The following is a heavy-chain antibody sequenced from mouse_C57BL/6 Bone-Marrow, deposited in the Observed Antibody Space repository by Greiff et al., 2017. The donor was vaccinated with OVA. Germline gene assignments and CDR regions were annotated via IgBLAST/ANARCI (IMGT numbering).Heavy chain of an antibody. CDR2: INPSSGYT. CDR3: AKAIADYSNHFDY. D-gene: IGHD2-5*01. Sequence: VQLQQSGAELAKPGATVKLSCKASGYTFTSYWMHWVKQRPGQGLEWIGYINPSSGYTKYNQKFKDKATLTADKSSSTAYMQLSSVTYEDSAVYYCAKAIADYSNHFDYWGQGTTLTVSS. CDR1: GYTFTSYW. V-gene: IGHV1-7*01. J-gene: IGHJ2*01.